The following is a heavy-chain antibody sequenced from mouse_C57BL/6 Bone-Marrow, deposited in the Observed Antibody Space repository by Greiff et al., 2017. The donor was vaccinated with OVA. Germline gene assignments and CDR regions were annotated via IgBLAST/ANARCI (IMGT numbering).Heavy chain of an antibody. CDR1: GFTFSSYA. D-gene: IGHD1-2*01. V-gene: IGHV5-4*01. J-gene: IGHJ2*01. CDR3: ARDLALLRVDY. Sequence: EVKVVESGGGLVKPGGSLKLSCAASGFTFSSYAMSWVRQTPEKRLEWVATISDGGSYTYYPDNVKGRFTISRDNAKNNLYLQMSHLKSEDTAMYYCARDLALLRVDYWGQGTTLTVSS. CDR2: ISDGGSYT.